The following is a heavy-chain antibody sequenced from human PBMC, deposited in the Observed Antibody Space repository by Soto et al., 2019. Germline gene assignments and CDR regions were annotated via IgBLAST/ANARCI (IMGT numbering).Heavy chain of an antibody. CDR3: ARDSPLGYCSGGSCFFDY. CDR2: INWNGDSI. CDR1: GFTLSSYA. Sequence: GGSLRLSCAASGFTLSSYAMHWVRQAPGKGLEWVSNINWNGDSISYGDSVKGRFTISRDNAKKYLYLQMNNLRDEDTALYYCARDSPLGYCSGGSCFFDYWGQGTLVTVSS. D-gene: IGHD2-15*01. V-gene: IGHV3-20*04. J-gene: IGHJ4*02.